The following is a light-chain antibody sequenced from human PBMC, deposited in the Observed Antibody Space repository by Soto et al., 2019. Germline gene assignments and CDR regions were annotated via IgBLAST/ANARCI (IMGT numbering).Light chain of an antibody. CDR1: QSVASS. Sequence: EKVMTQSPATLSVSPGERATLSCRASQSVASSLAWYQQKPGQAPRLLIYGASTRATGVPARFSRSESGTEFTHTISSMQSEDFAVYYCQQYNDWPLTFGGGTKVEIK. CDR3: QQYNDWPLT. J-gene: IGKJ4*01. CDR2: GAS. V-gene: IGKV3-15*01.